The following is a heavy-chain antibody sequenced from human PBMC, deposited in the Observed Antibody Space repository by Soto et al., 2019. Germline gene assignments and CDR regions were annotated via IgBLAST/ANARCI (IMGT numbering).Heavy chain of an antibody. CDR2: ISYDGSNK. Sequence: GGSLRLSCAASGFTFSSYGMHWVRQAPGKGLEWVAVISYDGSNKYYADSVKGRFTISRDNSKNTLYLQMNSLRAEDTAVYYCAKEHTGIFDYWGQGTLVTVSS. D-gene: IGHD2-2*02. V-gene: IGHV3-30*18. J-gene: IGHJ4*02. CDR3: AKEHTGIFDY. CDR1: GFTFSSYG.